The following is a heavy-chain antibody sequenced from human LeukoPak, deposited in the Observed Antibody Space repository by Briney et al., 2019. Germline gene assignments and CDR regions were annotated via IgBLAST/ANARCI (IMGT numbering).Heavy chain of an antibody. J-gene: IGHJ4*02. V-gene: IGHV1-8*01. CDR3: ARGLGGGYYYGSGSYYYFDY. CDR1: GYTFTSYD. D-gene: IGHD3-10*01. CDR2: MNPNSGNT. Sequence: GASVKVSCKASGYTFTSYDINWVRQATGQGLEWMGWMNPNSGNTGYAQKFQGRVTMTRNTSISTAYMELSSLRSEDTAVYYCARGLGGGYYYGSGSYYYFDYWGQGTLVTVSS.